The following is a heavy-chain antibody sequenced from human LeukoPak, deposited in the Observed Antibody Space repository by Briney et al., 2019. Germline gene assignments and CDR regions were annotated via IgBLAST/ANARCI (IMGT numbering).Heavy chain of an antibody. CDR3: GRHWSYSRGVFES. CDR1: GGSTYSYY. Sequence: SETLSLTCTVSGGSTYSYYWRWIRQPPGKGLEWIDYIYYSGSTNHTPSLTSRVTISIDSSKNQFSLKLTSVTAADTAVYYCGRHWSYSRGVFESWGPGTLITVSS. D-gene: IGHD1-26*01. V-gene: IGHV4-59*08. J-gene: IGHJ4*02. CDR2: IYYSGST.